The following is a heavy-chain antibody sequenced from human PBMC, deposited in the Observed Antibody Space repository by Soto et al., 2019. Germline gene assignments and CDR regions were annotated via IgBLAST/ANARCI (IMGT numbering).Heavy chain of an antibody. CDR1: GFTFSSYA. V-gene: IGHV3-23*01. Sequence: PGGSLRLSCAASGFTFSSYAMSWVRQAPGKGLEWVSAISGSGGSTYYADSVKGRFTISRDNSKNTLYLQMDSLRAEDTAVYYWGKRPVDGYKRPSGYWGKGTLVTVSS. D-gene: IGHD2-21*01. CDR2: ISGSGGST. J-gene: IGHJ4*02. CDR3: GKRPVDGYKRPSGY.